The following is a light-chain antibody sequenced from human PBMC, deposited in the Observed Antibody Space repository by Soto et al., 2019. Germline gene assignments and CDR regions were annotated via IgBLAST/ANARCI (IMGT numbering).Light chain of an antibody. CDR2: GVT. CDR3: ASYGGRDDMI. CDR1: SGDVGGYYY. V-gene: IGLV2-8*01. Sequence: QSALTQPASVSGSPGQSITISCTGTSGDVGGYYYVSWYQQLPGKAPKLIIYGVTDRISGVPDRFSGSKSGNTASLTVSGLQAEDEADYYCASYGGRDDMIFGGGTKLTVL. J-gene: IGLJ2*01.